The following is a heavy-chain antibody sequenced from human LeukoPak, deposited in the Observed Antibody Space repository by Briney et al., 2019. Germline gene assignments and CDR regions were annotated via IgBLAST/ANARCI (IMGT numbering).Heavy chain of an antibody. CDR3: ARDRKDHVDIVEGGFDH. CDR2: ISAYNGNT. V-gene: IGHV1-18*04. Sequence: ASVKVSCKASGYTFTSYGISWVRQAPGQGLEWMGWISAYNGNTNYAQKLQGRVTMTTDTSTSTAYMELRSLRSDDTAVYYCARDRKDHVDIVEGGFDHWGQGTLVTVSS. CDR1: GYTFTSYG. J-gene: IGHJ4*02. D-gene: IGHD5-12*01.